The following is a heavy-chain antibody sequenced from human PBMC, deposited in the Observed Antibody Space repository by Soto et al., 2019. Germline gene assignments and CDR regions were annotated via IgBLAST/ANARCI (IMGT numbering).Heavy chain of an antibody. D-gene: IGHD1-1*01. Sequence: GGSLRLSCAASGFTFSSYGMHWVRQAPGKGLEWVAVIWYDGSNKYYADSVKGRFTISRDNSKNTLYLQMNFLRAGDTAVYYCVRDRNWNGVYYCGMDVWGEGIKVTVSS. V-gene: IGHV3-33*01. J-gene: IGHJ6*04. CDR3: VRDRNWNGVYYCGMDV. CDR2: IWYDGSNK. CDR1: GFTFSSYG.